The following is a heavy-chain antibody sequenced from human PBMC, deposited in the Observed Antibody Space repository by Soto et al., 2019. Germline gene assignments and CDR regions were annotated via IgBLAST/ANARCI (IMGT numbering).Heavy chain of an antibody. J-gene: IGHJ4*02. V-gene: IGHV3-23*01. CDR1: GFTFSSYA. Sequence: QPGGSLRLSCAASGFTFSSYAMTWVRQAPGKGLEWVSSISGNGGTAYYADYVKGRFTISRDNSKNTLYLQMNSLRAEDTAVYYCTKDMSGRGNCFSVYFFDCWGQGTLVTVLL. CDR3: TKDMSGRGNCFSVYFFDC. CDR2: ISGNGGTA. D-gene: IGHD3-10*01.